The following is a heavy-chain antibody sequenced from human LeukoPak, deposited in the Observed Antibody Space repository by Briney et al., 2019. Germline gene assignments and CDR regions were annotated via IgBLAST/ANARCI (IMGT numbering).Heavy chain of an antibody. D-gene: IGHD3-10*01. CDR3: VRASGSFDY. J-gene: IGHJ4*02. CDR2: ISYDGSHK. V-gene: IGHV3-30*03. CDR1: GFTFSSYG. Sequence: GRSLRLSCAASGFTFSSYGMHWVRQAPGKGLEWVAVISYDGSHKYYADSVQGRFTISRENSKNTLYLQMTSLRVEDTAVYYCVRASGSFDYWGQGTLVSVSS.